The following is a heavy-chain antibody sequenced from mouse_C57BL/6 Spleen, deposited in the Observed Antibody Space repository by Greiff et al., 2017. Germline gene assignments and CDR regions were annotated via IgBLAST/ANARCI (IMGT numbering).Heavy chain of an antibody. CDR2: IDPSDSYT. Sequence: QVQLQQPGAELVKPGASVKLSCKASGYTFTSYWMQWVKQRPGQGLEWIGEIDPSDSYTNYNQKFKGTATLTVDTSSSTAYMQLSSLTSEDSAVYYCARPAYYGSPPYWYFDVWGTGTTVTVSS. D-gene: IGHD1-1*01. V-gene: IGHV1-50*01. CDR3: ARPAYYGSPPYWYFDV. J-gene: IGHJ1*03. CDR1: GYTFTSYW.